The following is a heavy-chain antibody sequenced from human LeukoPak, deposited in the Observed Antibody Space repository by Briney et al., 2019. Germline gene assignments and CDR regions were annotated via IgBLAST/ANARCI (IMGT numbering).Heavy chain of an antibody. D-gene: IGHD3-22*01. J-gene: IGHJ4*02. CDR1: GFTFSSHA. V-gene: IGHV3-23*01. Sequence: GGSLRLSCAASGFTFSSHAMSWVRQAPGKGLEWVSAISGSGGSTYYADSVKGRFTISRDNSKNTLYLQMNSLRAEDTAVYYCAKGRFWDYYDSSGYHPFDYWGQGTLVTVSS. CDR3: AKGRFWDYYDSSGYHPFDY. CDR2: ISGSGGST.